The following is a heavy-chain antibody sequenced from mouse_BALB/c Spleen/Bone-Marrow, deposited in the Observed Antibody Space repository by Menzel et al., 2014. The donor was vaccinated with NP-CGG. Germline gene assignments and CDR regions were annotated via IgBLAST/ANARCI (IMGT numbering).Heavy chain of an antibody. CDR1: GFTFTDYY. V-gene: IGHV7-3*02. Sequence: EVMLVESGGGLVQPGGSLRLSCATSGFTFTDYYMSWVRQPPGKALEWLGFIRNKANGYTTEYSASVKGRFTISRDNSQSILYLQMNTLRAEDSATYYCARDLTTATWFAYWGQGTLVTVSA. J-gene: IGHJ3*01. CDR3: ARDLTTATWFAY. D-gene: IGHD1-2*01. CDR2: IRNKANGYTT.